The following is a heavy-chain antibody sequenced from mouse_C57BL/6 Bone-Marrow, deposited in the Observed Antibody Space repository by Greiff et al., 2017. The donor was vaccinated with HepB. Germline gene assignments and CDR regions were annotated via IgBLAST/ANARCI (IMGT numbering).Heavy chain of an antibody. Sequence: VQLQQSGAELVRPGASVKLSCTASGFNIKDDYMHWVKQRPEQGLEWIGWIDPENGDTEYASKFQGKATITADTSSNTAYLQLSSLTSEDTAVYYCTTGYEGYLYYFDYWGQGTTLTVSS. CDR2: IDPENGDT. CDR3: TTGYEGYLYYFDY. V-gene: IGHV14-4*01. D-gene: IGHD2-3*01. CDR1: GFNIKDDY. J-gene: IGHJ2*01.